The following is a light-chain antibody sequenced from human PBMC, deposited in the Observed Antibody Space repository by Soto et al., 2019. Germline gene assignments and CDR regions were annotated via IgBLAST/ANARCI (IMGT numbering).Light chain of an antibody. V-gene: IGKV3-11*01. CDR2: AAS. CDR3: HHLSNRCTWT. J-gene: IGKJ1*01. CDR1: QSVSSY. Sequence: EIVLTQSPATLSLSPGERATLSCRASQSVSSYLAWYQQKPGPAPRLLIYAASNRATGIPARLSGSGSGTDFTLTIRRLDAEDFAVHFCHHLSNRCTWTCGQGTKV.